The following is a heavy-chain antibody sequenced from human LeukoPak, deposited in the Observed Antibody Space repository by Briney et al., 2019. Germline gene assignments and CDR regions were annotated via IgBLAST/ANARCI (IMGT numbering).Heavy chain of an antibody. J-gene: IGHJ6*02. D-gene: IGHD2-2*01. Sequence: SETLSLTCTVSGGSISIGGYYWSWIRQHPGKGLEWIGYIYYSGSTHYNPSLKSRVTISVDTSKNQFSLKLGSVTAADTAVYYCATMRYCSSTSCYRPNYYGMDVWGQGTTVTVSS. CDR3: ATMRYCSSTSCYRPNYYGMDV. V-gene: IGHV4-31*03. CDR2: IYYSGST. CDR1: GGSISIGGYY.